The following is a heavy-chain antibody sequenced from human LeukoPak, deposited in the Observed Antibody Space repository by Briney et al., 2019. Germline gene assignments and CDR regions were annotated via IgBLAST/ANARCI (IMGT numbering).Heavy chain of an antibody. CDR2: ISSSSSYI. V-gene: IGHV3-21*01. CDR3: ARVGILTGYGSFDY. Sequence: PGGSLRLSCAASGFTFSSYSMNWVRQAPGKGLEWVSSISSSSSYIYYAESVKGRFTISRDNAKNSLYLQMNSLRAEDTAVYYCARVGILTGYGSFDYWGQGTLVTVSS. D-gene: IGHD3-9*01. J-gene: IGHJ4*02. CDR1: GFTFSSYS.